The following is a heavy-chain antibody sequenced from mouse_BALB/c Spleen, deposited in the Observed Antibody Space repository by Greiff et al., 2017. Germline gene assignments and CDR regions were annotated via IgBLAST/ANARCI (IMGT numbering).Heavy chain of an antibody. D-gene: IGHD1-1*02. CDR1: GFAFSSYD. J-gene: IGHJ4*01. CDR3: ARHGVAYYYAMDY. V-gene: IGHV5-12-1*01. Sequence: EVMLVESGGGLVKPGGSLKLSCAASGFAFSSYDMSWVRQTPEKRLEWVAYISSGGGSTYYPDTVKGRFTISRDNAKNTLYLQMSSLKSEDTAMYYCARHGVAYYYAMDYWGQGTSVTVSS. CDR2: ISSGGGST.